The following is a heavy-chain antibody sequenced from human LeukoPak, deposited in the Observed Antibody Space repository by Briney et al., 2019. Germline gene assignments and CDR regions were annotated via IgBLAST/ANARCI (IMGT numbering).Heavy chain of an antibody. V-gene: IGHV4-39*01. CDR1: GGSISGSSYH. CDR2: VYYTGTA. J-gene: IGHJ4*02. Sequence: TSETLSLTCTVSGGSISGSSYHWGWIRQPPGKGLEWIGSVYYTGTAYYNLSLKSRVTISVDTSKNQFSLKLSSVTAADTAVYFCASAQYIIWGQGTLVTVSS. D-gene: IGHD3-10*01. CDR3: ASAQYII.